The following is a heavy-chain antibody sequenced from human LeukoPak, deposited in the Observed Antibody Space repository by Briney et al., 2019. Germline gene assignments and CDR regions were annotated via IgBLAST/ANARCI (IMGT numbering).Heavy chain of an antibody. V-gene: IGHV1-2*02. CDR2: INPNSGVT. CDR3: AKDRYGDYEAPFHYYMDA. D-gene: IGHD5-12*01. CDR1: GYTFSGFY. J-gene: IGHJ6*03. Sequence: ASVKVSCKASGYTFSGFYIHWVRQPPGQGLEWMGWINPNSGVTNYAQKLQGRVTITRDTSIDTAYMQLSRLRSDDTAVYYCAKDRYGDYEAPFHYYMDAWGRGTTVTVSS.